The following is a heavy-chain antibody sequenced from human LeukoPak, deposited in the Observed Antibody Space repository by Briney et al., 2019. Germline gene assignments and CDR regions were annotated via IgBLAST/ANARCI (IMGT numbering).Heavy chain of an antibody. D-gene: IGHD3-22*01. CDR2: ISGRSTYI. CDR3: ARGLGATVTNEYYYDSSGYYDGGLDY. CDR1: GFTFSSYT. J-gene: IGHJ4*02. Sequence: GGSLRLSCSASGFTFSSYTMNWVRQAPGKGLEWVSSISGRSTYIFYADSVKGRFTISRDNAKNSLSLQTNSLRAEDTAVYYCARGLGATVTNEYYYDSSGYYDGGLDYWGQGTLVTVSS. V-gene: IGHV3-21*01.